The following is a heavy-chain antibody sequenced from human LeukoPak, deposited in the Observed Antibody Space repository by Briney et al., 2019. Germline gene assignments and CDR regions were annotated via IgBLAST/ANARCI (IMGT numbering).Heavy chain of an antibody. CDR2: ISGTGGST. J-gene: IGHJ4*02. CDR3: AKGGRSGGTSYSASDY. CDR1: GFPFSSYA. V-gene: IGHV3-23*01. Sequence: GGSLILSCTASGFPFSSYAMSWVRQAPGKGLEWVSVISGTGGSTYYADSVKGRFTISRDNSKNTLYLHMNSLRAEGTAVYYCAKGGRSGGTSYSASDYWGQGTRVTVSS. D-gene: IGHD2-15*01.